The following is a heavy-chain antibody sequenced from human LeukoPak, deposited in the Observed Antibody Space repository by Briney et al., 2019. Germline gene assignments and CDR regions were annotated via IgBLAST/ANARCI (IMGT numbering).Heavy chain of an antibody. D-gene: IGHD3-22*01. CDR2: IRSKAYGGTT. CDR3: TREADYYDSSGYYGFDY. J-gene: IGHJ4*02. Sequence: GGSLRLSCAASGFTFSDHYMDWVRQAPGKGLEWVGFIRSKAYGGTTEYAASVKGRFTISRDDSKSIAYLQMNSLKTEDTAVYYCTREADYYDSSGYYGFDYWGQGTLVTVSS. CDR1: GFTFSDHY. V-gene: IGHV3-49*04.